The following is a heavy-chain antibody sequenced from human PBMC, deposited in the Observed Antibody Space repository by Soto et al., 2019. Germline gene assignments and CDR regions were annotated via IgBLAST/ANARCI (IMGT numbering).Heavy chain of an antibody. Sequence: QVQLVQPGPEVKKPGASVKVSCRASGYTLTGNYLPWLQQPPGQGLEWMGWINPNIGGTNYAQKFQGWVTMTRDTSVSTAYMELSRLRSDDTAVYYCARERQRGYSSGWYVWDYWGQGPLVTVSS. CDR1: GYTLTGNY. J-gene: IGHJ4*02. CDR3: ARERQRGYSSGWYVWDY. V-gene: IGHV1-2*04. D-gene: IGHD6-19*01. CDR2: INPNIGGT.